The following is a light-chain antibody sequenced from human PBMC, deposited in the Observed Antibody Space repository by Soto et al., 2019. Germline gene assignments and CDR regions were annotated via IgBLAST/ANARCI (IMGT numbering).Light chain of an antibody. Sequence: DIQMTQSPSSLSASVGDRVTITCRASQSISSYLNWYQQKPGKAPKLLIYAASSLQSEVPSRFSGSGSGTDFTLTISSLQPEDFATYYCQQSYSTPWTFDQGTKV. CDR3: QQSYSTPWT. CDR1: QSISSY. J-gene: IGKJ1*01. CDR2: AAS. V-gene: IGKV1-39*01.